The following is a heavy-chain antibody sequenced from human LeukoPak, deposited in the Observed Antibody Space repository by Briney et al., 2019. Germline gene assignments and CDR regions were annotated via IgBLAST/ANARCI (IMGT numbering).Heavy chain of an antibody. V-gene: IGHV3-23*01. CDR3: AKATGSHPSNPFDY. Sequence: GGSLRLSCAASGFTFSNYAMNWVRQAPGKGLEWVSGISGGGEGTFYADSVKGRFTISRDISKSTLFLQMNSLRVEDTAVYYCAKATGSHPSNPFDYWGQGTLVTVSS. J-gene: IGHJ4*02. CDR1: GFTFSNYA. CDR2: ISGGGEGT. D-gene: IGHD1-26*01.